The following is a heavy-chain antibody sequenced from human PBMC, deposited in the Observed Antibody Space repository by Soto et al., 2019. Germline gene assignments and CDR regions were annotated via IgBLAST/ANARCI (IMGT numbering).Heavy chain of an antibody. J-gene: IGHJ6*02. CDR2: ISYDGSNK. Sequence: GSLRLSCAASGFTFSSYGMHWVRQAPGKGLEWVAVISYDGSNKYYADSVKGRFTISRDNSKNTLYLQMNSLRAEDTAVYYCAKGIYYYYYGMDVWGQGTTVTVSS. V-gene: IGHV3-30*18. CDR3: AKGIYYYYYGMDV. CDR1: GFTFSSYG. D-gene: IGHD2-15*01.